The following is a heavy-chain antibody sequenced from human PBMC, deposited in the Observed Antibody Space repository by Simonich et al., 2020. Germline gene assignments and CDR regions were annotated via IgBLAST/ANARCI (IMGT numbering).Heavy chain of an antibody. CDR3: ARWIAVAGTGAYGMDV. D-gene: IGHD6-19*01. V-gene: IGHV3-21*01. J-gene: IGHJ6*02. Sequence: EVQLVESGGGLVKPGGSLRLSCAASGFTFSSYSMNWGRQATGKGVEWVSSISSSSSYIYYADSVKGRFTISRDNAKNSLYLQMNSLRAEDTAVYYCARWIAVAGTGAYGMDVWGQGTTVTVSS. CDR1: GFTFSSYS. CDR2: ISSSSSYI.